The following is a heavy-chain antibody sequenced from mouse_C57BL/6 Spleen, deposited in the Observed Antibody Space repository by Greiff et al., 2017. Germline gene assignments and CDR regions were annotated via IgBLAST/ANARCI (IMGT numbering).Heavy chain of an antibody. CDR3: ARGGTVVPFDY. J-gene: IGHJ2*01. D-gene: IGHD1-1*01. V-gene: IGHV5-17*01. CDR2: ISSGSSTI. Sequence: EVMLVESGGGLVKPGGSLKLSCAASVFTFSDYGMHWVRQAPEKGLEWVAYISSGSSTIYYADTVKGRFTISRDNAKNTLFLQMTSLRSEDTAMYYCARGGTVVPFDYWGQGTTLTVSS. CDR1: VFTFSDYG.